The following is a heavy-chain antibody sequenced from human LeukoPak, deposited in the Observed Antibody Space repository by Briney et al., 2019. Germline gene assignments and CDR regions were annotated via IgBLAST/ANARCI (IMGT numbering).Heavy chain of an antibody. D-gene: IGHD5-12*01. CDR3: AGAGGYSGY. Sequence: GGSLRLSCAVSGFTVSTNHITWVRQAPGKGLECVSVIYGGGSTYYADSVKGRFTISRDSSKNTVYLQVNSLRAEDTAVYYCAGAGGYSGYGSQGTLVTVSS. CDR1: GFTVSTNH. V-gene: IGHV3-66*01. J-gene: IGHJ4*02. CDR2: IYGGGST.